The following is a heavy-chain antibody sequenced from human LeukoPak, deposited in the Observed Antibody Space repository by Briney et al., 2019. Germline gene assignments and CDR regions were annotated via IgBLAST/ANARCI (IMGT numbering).Heavy chain of an antibody. CDR2: ISGSGGST. Sequence: GGSLRLSCAASGFTFSNYAMSWVRQAPGKELEWVSGISGSGGSTDYADSVKGRFTISRDNSKNTLYLQMNSLRAGDTAVYYCAKGSSGWYTFSWFDPWGQGTLVTVSS. J-gene: IGHJ5*02. V-gene: IGHV3-23*01. CDR1: GFTFSNYA. D-gene: IGHD6-19*01. CDR3: AKGSSGWYTFSWFDP.